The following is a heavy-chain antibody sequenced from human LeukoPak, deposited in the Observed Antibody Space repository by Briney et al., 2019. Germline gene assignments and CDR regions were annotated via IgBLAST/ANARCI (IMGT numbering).Heavy chain of an antibody. Sequence: SVKVSCKASGGTFSSYAICWVRQAPGQGLEWMGGIIPIFGTANYAQKFQGKVTITADESTSTAYMELSSLRSEDTAVYYCAGFLAVAGTFEAGGLDYWGQGTLVTVSS. CDR1: GGTFSSYA. CDR3: AGFLAVAGTFEAGGLDY. V-gene: IGHV1-69*13. J-gene: IGHJ4*02. CDR2: IIPIFGTA. D-gene: IGHD6-19*01.